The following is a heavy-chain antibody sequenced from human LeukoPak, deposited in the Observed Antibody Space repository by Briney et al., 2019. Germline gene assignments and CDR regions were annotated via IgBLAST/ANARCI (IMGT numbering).Heavy chain of an antibody. CDR3: AKDRYGDYEAPFHYYMDA. CDR1: GYTFTSYY. D-gene: IGHD5-12*01. V-gene: IGHV1-46*01. CDR2: INPSGGST. Sequence: GASVKVSCKASGYTFTSYYMHWVRQAPGQGLEWMGIINPSGGSTSYAQKLQGRVTITRDTSIDTAYMQLSRLRSDDTAVYYCAKDRYGDYEAPFHYYMDAWGRGTTVTVS. J-gene: IGHJ6*03.